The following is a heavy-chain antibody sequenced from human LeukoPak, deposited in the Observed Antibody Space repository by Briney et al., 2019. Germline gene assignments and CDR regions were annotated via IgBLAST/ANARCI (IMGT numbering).Heavy chain of an antibody. D-gene: IGHD4-17*01. Sequence: PSETLSLTCTVSGGFIISYYWRWIRQPPGKGLEWIGYVYYSGSTHYNPSLKSRVTISLDTSKNQFSLKLSSVTAADTAVYYCARVGHEYGFDVDYWGQGTLVTVSS. J-gene: IGHJ4*02. V-gene: IGHV4-59*01. CDR2: VYYSGST. CDR1: GGFIISYY. CDR3: ARVGHEYGFDVDY.